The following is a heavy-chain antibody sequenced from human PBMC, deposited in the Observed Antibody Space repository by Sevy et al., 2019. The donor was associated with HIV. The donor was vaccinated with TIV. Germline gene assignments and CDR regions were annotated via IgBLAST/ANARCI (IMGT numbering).Heavy chain of an antibody. J-gene: IGHJ3*02. CDR2: FDPEDGET. V-gene: IGHV1-24*01. CDR3: ATQSWGIVVVPAAIVPGAFDI. CDR1: GYTLTELS. Sequence: ASVRVSCKVSGYTLTELSMHWVRQAPGKGLEWMGGFDPEDGETIYAQKFQGRVTMTEDTFTDKAYMELSSLRSEDTAVYYCATQSWGIVVVPAAIVPGAFDIWGQGTMVTVSS. D-gene: IGHD2-2*02.